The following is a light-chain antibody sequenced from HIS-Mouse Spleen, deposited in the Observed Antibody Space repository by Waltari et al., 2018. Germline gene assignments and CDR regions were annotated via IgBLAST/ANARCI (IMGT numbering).Light chain of an antibody. V-gene: IGLV3-10*01. J-gene: IGLJ2*01. CDR1: ALPKHY. Sequence: SYELTQPPSVSVSPGQTARITCSGDALPKHYASLYQPKSGQAPVLVIYEDSKRPSGIPERFSGSSSGTMATLTISGAQVEDEADYYCYSTDSSGNHRVFGGGTKLTVL. CDR2: EDS. CDR3: YSTDSSGNHRV.